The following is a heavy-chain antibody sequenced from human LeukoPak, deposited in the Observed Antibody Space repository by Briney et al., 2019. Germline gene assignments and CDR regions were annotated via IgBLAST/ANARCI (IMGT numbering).Heavy chain of an antibody. CDR1: GGSISSSNYY. Sequence: SETLSLTRTVSGGSISSSNYYWGWIRQPPGKGLEWIGSIYYSGSTYYNPSLKSRVTISVDTSKNQFSLKLSSVTAADTAVYYCARRVFASGRRDYWGQGTLVTVSS. V-gene: IGHV4-39*01. J-gene: IGHJ4*02. CDR2: IYYSGST. D-gene: IGHD3-10*01. CDR3: ARRVFASGRRDY.